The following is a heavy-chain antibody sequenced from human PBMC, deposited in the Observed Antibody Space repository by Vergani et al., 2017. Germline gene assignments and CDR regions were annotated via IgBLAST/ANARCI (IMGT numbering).Heavy chain of an antibody. Sequence: QVQLVQSGAEVKKPGASVKVSCKASGYTFTGYYMHWVRQAPGQGLEWMGWINPNSGGTNYAQKFQGRVTITADKSTSTAYMELSSLRSEDTAVYYCARVPEVAATGWFDPWGQGTLVTVSS. D-gene: IGHD2-15*01. V-gene: IGHV1-2*02. CDR2: INPNSGGT. CDR1: GYTFTGYY. CDR3: ARVPEVAATGWFDP. J-gene: IGHJ5*02.